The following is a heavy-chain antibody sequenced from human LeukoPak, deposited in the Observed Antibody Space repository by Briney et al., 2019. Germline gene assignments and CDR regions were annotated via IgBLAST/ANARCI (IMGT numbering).Heavy chain of an antibody. V-gene: IGHV1-69*05. CDR3: AREGSYGSTGYYYYYMDV. CDR2: IIPIFGTA. Sequence: ASVKVSCKASGGTFSSYAISWVRQAPGQGLEWMGGIIPIFGTANYAQKFQGRVTITTEESTSTAYMELSSPRSEDTAVYYCAREGSYGSTGYYYYYMDVWGKGTTVTVSS. D-gene: IGHD5-18*01. CDR1: GGTFSSYA. J-gene: IGHJ6*03.